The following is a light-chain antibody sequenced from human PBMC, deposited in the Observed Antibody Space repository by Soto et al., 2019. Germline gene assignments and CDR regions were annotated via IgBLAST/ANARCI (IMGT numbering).Light chain of an antibody. J-gene: IGKJ5*01. CDR2: GAS. V-gene: IGKV3-15*01. CDR1: QTVTDY. CDR3: QHYYNRAPIA. Sequence: EIGLTQSPATLSVSPGERVTLSCRASQTVTDYLAWYQQKPGQPPRLLIYGASARATGIPARFSGGGSGTEFTLTISSLQSEDFAIYYCQHYYNRAPIAFGLGTRLEIK.